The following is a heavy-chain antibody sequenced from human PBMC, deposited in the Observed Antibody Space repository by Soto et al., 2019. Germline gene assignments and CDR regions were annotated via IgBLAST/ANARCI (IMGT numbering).Heavy chain of an antibody. CDR2: ISYNGGSI. J-gene: IGHJ4*02. CDR3: ARDVCSRASGPPDS. Sequence: EVQLVESGGGLVQPGRSLRLSCAASGFRFDNYAMHWVRQAPGKGLEWVTGISYNGGSIGYADSVKGRFSISRDNAKNSLYLQMNSLRAEDTAFYYCARDVCSRASGPPDSWGQGTLVTVSS. D-gene: IGHD3-10*01. V-gene: IGHV3-9*01. CDR1: GFRFDNYA.